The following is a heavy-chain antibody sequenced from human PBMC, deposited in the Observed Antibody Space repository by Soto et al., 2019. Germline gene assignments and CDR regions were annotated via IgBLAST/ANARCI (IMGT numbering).Heavy chain of an antibody. V-gene: IGHV3-30*18. Sequence: QVQLVESGGGVVQPGRSLRLSCAASGFTFSSYGMHWVRQAPGKGLEWVAVISYDGSNKYYADSVKGRFTISRDNSKNTLYLQMNSLRAEDTAVYYCAKSLLRNYYYYMDVWGKGTTVTVSS. CDR3: AKSLLRNYYYYMDV. J-gene: IGHJ6*03. CDR2: ISYDGSNK. CDR1: GFTFSSYG. D-gene: IGHD2-21*01.